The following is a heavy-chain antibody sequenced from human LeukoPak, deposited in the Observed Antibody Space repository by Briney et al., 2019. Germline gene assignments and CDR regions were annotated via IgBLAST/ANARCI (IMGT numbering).Heavy chain of an antibody. CDR2: IYYSGST. Sequence: SETLSLTCAVYGGSFSGYYWSWIRQPPGKGLEWIGYIYYSGSTNYNPSLKSRVTISVDTSKNQFSLKLSSVTAADTAVYYCARYGGSGTYFFDYWGRGTLVTVSS. J-gene: IGHJ4*02. CDR1: GGSFSGYY. CDR3: ARYGGSGTYFFDY. V-gene: IGHV4-59*01. D-gene: IGHD3-10*01.